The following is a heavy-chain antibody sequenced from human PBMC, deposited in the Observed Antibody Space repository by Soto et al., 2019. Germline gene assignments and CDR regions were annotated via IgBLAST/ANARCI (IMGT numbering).Heavy chain of an antibody. CDR3: AKDITIFGVVIGGMDV. CDR1: GFTFSSYA. J-gene: IGHJ6*02. CDR2: ISGSGGST. Sequence: GGSLRLSCAASGFTFSSYAMSWVRQAPGKGLEWVSAISGSGGSTYYADSVKGRFTISRDNSKNTLYLQMNSLRAEDTAVYYCAKDITIFGVVIGGMDVWGQGTTVTVSS. V-gene: IGHV3-23*01. D-gene: IGHD3-3*01.